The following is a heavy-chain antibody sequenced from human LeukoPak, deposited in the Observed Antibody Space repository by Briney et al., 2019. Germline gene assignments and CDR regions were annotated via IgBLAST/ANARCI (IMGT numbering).Heavy chain of an antibody. CDR2: IYYTGST. CDR3: ARAGYAFSGMDV. J-gene: IGHJ6*02. V-gene: IGHV4-61*08. D-gene: IGHD2-15*01. CDR1: GGSISSGDYY. Sequence: PSETLSLTCTVSGGSISSGDYYWSWIRQPPGKGLEWIGYIYYTGSTNYNPSLKSRVTISVDTSKNQFSLRLSSVTAADTAVYYCARAGYAFSGMDVWGQGTTVTVSS.